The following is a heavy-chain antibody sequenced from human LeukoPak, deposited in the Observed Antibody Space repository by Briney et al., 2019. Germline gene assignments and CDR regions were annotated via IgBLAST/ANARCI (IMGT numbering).Heavy chain of an antibody. J-gene: IGHJ5*02. D-gene: IGHD6-13*01. CDR1: GFTFSDYY. CDR2: IADSGTTI. Sequence: NSGGSLRLSCAASGFTFSDYYMTWLRQAPGKGLEWISYIADSGTTIYYADSVKGRFTISRDNAKNSLYLQMNSLRVEDTAMYYCARVGSNWYWLDPWGQGTLVSVSS. V-gene: IGHV3-11*01. CDR3: ARVGSNWYWLDP.